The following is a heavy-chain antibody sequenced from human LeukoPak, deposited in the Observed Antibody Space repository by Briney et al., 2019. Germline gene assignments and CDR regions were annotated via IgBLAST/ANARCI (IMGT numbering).Heavy chain of an antibody. CDR3: ARVSQTPGGRGYFDY. Sequence: GGSLRLSCAASGFTFSSYSMTWVRQAPGKGLEWVSYISSSSTIYYADSVKGRFTISRDNAKNSLYLQMNSLRAEDTAVYYCARVSQTPGGRGYFDYWGQGTLVTVSS. CDR1: GFTFSSYS. D-gene: IGHD2-15*01. CDR2: ISSSSTI. V-gene: IGHV3-48*01. J-gene: IGHJ4*02.